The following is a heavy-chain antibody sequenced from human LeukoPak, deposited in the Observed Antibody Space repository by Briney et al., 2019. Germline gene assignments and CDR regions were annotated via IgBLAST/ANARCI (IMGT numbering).Heavy chain of an antibody. V-gene: IGHV3-30*04. D-gene: IGHD1-26*01. CDR3: AVGSGSFDY. Sequence: GGSLRLSCAASGFTFSSYAMHWVRQAPGKGLEWVAVISYDGSNKYYADSVKSRFTISRDNSKNTLYLQMNSLRAEDTAVYYYAVGSGSFDYWGQGTLVTVSS. CDR2: ISYDGSNK. J-gene: IGHJ4*02. CDR1: GFTFSSYA.